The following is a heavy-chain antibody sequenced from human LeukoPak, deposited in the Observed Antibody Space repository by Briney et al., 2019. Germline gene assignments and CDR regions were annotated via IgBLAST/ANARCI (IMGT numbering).Heavy chain of an antibody. J-gene: IGHJ6*02. CDR1: GFTVSNYY. CDR2: IYSGGST. CDR3: ARDHPRNGVGSYYHGMDV. Sequence: GGSLRLSCAASGFTVSNYYMTWVRQAPGKGLEWVSVIYSGGSTYYADSVKGRFTISRDISKNTLYLQMNSLRAEDTAVYYCARDHPRNGVGSYYHGMDVWGQGTTVTVSS. D-gene: IGHD2-8*01. V-gene: IGHV3-66*01.